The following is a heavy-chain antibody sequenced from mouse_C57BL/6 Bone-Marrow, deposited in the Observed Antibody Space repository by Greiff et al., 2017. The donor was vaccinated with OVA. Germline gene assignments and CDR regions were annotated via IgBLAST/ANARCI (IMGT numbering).Heavy chain of an antibody. D-gene: IGHD2-2*01. Sequence: QQSCKASGYTFTSYWMHWVKQRPGQGLEWIGEIDPSDSYTNYNQKFKGKSTLTVDKSSSTAYMQLSSLTSEDSAVYYCAREDYGYDWYFDVWGTGTTVTVSS. J-gene: IGHJ1*03. V-gene: IGHV1-69*01. CDR1: GYTFTSYW. CDR3: AREDYGYDWYFDV. CDR2: IDPSDSYT.